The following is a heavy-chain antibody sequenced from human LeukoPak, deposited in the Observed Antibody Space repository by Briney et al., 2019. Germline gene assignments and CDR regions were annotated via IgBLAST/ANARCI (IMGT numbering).Heavy chain of an antibody. CDR2: INPNSGGT. V-gene: IGHV1-2*02. Sequence: ASVKVSCKASGYTFTSYYMHWVRQAPGQGLEWMGIINPNSGGTNYAQKFQGRVTMTRDTSISTAYMELSRLRSDDTAVYYCARAHDYGDYGAFDIWGQGTMVTVSS. CDR3: ARAHDYGDYGAFDI. J-gene: IGHJ3*02. CDR1: GYTFTSYY. D-gene: IGHD4-17*01.